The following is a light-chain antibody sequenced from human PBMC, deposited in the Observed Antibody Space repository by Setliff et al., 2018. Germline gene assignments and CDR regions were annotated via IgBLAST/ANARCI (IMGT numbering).Light chain of an antibody. CDR3: LSYTSKTTHAL. CDR1: SSDVGGYNY. CDR2: EVT. J-gene: IGLJ2*01. V-gene: IGLV2-14*01. Sequence: QSGLTQPASVSGSPGHSVIISCAGTSSDVGGYNYVSWYQQHPGKAPKLMIYEVTKRPSGVSDRFSGSKSGNTASLTISGLQAEDEADYYCLSYTSKTTHALFAGGTK.